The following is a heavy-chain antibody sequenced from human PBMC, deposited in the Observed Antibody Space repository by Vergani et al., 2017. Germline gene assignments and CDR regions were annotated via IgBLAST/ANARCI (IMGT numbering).Heavy chain of an antibody. D-gene: IGHD2-2*02. J-gene: IGHJ5*02. V-gene: IGHV3-23*04. Sequence: EVHLEESGGGLVQPGGSLRLSCAASGFTFGDYYMAWIRLAPGKGLEWVSGISGSGGNTYYANSVKGRFTISRDNSKNTLYLQMNSLRAEDTAVYYCAKDLRPGYCSSTSCYNPDGWFDPWGQGTLVTVSS. CDR3: AKDLRPGYCSSTSCYNPDGWFDP. CDR1: GFTFGDYY. CDR2: ISGSGGNT.